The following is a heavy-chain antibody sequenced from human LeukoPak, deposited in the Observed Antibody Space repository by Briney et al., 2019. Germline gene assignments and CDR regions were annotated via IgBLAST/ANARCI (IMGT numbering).Heavy chain of an antibody. Sequence: GESLKISCKTSGYSFTTYLIGWVRQTPGKGLEWMGIIYPDDSDTTYSTSFQGQVTISADKSISTAYLQWSSLKASDTAMYYCARGGYGGYYYFDYWGQGTLVTVSS. CDR2: IYPDDSDT. J-gene: IGHJ4*02. CDR3: ARGGYGGYYYFDY. V-gene: IGHV5-51*01. D-gene: IGHD5-12*01. CDR1: GYSFTTYL.